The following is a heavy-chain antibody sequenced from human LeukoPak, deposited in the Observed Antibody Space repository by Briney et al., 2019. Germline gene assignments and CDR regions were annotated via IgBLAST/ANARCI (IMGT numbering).Heavy chain of an antibody. CDR1: GFTFSSYA. CDR3: ARALDYGGNARYYYYYYMDV. CDR2: ISGSGGST. J-gene: IGHJ6*03. V-gene: IGHV3-23*01. Sequence: GGSLRLSCAASGFTFSSYAMSWVRQAPGKGLEWVSAISGSGGSTYYADSVKGRFTISRDNSKNTLYLQTNSLRAEDTAAYYCARALDYGGNARYYYYYYMDVWGKGTTVTVSS. D-gene: IGHD4-23*01.